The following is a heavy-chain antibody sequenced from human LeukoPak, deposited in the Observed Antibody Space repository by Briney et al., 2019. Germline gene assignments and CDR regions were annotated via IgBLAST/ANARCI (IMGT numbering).Heavy chain of an antibody. D-gene: IGHD5-12*01. J-gene: IGHJ5*02. Sequence: ASVKVSCKASGYTLTGYYMHWVRQAPGQGLEGMGIINPSGGSTIYAQKFQGRVTMTRDMSTSTVYMELSSLRSEDTAVYYCARDGGYSGYDYLNWFDPWGQGTLVTVSS. CDR1: GYTLTGYY. CDR3: ARDGGYSGYDYLNWFDP. V-gene: IGHV1-46*01. CDR2: INPSGGST.